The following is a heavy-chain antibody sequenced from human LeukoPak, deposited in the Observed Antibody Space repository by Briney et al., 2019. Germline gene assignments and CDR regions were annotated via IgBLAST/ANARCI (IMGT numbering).Heavy chain of an antibody. J-gene: IGHJ4*02. Sequence: GRSLRLSCAASGFTFSSYAIHWVRQAPGKGLEWVAVISYDGSNKYYADSVKGRFTISRDNSKNTLYLQMNSLRDEDTAVYYCARGRGLTLSYHYFDYWGQGTLVTVSS. CDR1: GFTFSSYA. V-gene: IGHV3-30*04. CDR3: ARGRGLTLSYHYFDY. D-gene: IGHD3-10*01. CDR2: ISYDGSNK.